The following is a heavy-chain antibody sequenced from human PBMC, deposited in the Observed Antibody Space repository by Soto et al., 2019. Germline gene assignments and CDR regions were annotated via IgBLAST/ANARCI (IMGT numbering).Heavy chain of an antibody. V-gene: IGHV3-15*01. D-gene: IGHD3-22*01. CDR1: GFTFSTAW. J-gene: IGHJ4*02. CDR2: IKSKADGGTT. CDR3: QYYYDSSGPKDYFDY. Sequence: EVQLVESGGGLVQPGGSLRLSCAASGFTFSTAWMSWVRQAPGKGLEWVGRIKSKADGGTTEYAAPVKGRFIISTDDSKNTLYLQMNSLKTEDTAVYYCQYYYDSSGPKDYFDYWGQGTLVTVSS.